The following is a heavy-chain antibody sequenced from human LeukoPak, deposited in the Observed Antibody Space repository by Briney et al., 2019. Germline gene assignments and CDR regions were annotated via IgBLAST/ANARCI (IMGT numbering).Heavy chain of an antibody. V-gene: IGHV1-69*05. CDR2: IIPIFGTA. CDR1: GGTFSSYA. D-gene: IGHD3-3*01. J-gene: IGHJ6*03. CDR3: ASGSYYDFWSGYSRYYYYYMDV. Sequence: GSSVKVSCKASGGTFSSYAISWVRQAPGQGLEWMGRIIPIFGTANYAQKFQGRVTITTDESTSTAYMELSSLRSEDTAVYYCASGSYYDFWSGYSRYYYYYMDVWGKGTTVTVPS.